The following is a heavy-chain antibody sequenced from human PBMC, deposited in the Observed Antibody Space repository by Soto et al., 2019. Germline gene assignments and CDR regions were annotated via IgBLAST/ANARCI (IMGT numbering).Heavy chain of an antibody. CDR3: LKGRGANYRDPTCYMFDS. CDR2: ISNDGSYD. CDR1: GFTFSSYG. V-gene: IGHV3-30*19. J-gene: IGHJ4*02. Sequence: VQLAESGGGVVQPGRSLRLSCVASGFTFSSYGMTWIRQAPGKGLEWVAVISNDGSYDFYADSVKGRFTISRDNSKNTLLLQMNSLKPEDTALYFCLKGRGANYRDPTCYMFDSWGQGERVTVS. D-gene: IGHD2-2*01.